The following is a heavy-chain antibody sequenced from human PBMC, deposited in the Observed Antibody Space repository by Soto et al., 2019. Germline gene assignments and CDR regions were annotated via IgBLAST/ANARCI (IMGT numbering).Heavy chain of an antibody. CDR2: IIPIFGTA. V-gene: IGHV1-69*01. CDR3: ALIAAAAPDDY. CDR1: GGTFSSYA. Sequence: SVKVSCKASGGTFSSYAISWVRQAPGQGLEWMGGIIPIFGTANYAQKFQGRVTITADESTTTAYMELSSLRSEDTAVYYCALIAAAAPDDYWGQGTLVTDSS. D-gene: IGHD6-13*01. J-gene: IGHJ4*02.